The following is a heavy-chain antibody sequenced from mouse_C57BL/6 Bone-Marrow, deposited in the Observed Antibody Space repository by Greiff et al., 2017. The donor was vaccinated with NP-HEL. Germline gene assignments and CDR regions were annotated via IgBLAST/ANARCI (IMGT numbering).Heavy chain of an antibody. CDR3: ARTGVITTVVAKNYAMDY. V-gene: IGHV1-64*01. J-gene: IGHJ4*01. D-gene: IGHD1-1*01. CDR1: GYTFTSYW. CDR2: IHPNSGST. Sequence: VQLQQPGAELVKPGASVKLSCKASGYTFTSYWMHWVKQRPGQGLEWIGMIHPNSGSTNYNEKFKSKATLTVDKSSSTAYMQLSSLTSEDSAVYYCARTGVITTVVAKNYAMDYWGQGTSVTVSS.